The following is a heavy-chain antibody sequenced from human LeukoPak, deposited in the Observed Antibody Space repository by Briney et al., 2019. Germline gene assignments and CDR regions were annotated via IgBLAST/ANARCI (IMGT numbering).Heavy chain of an antibody. D-gene: IGHD1-26*01. Sequence: GGSLRLSCAASGFTFNTYVMSWVRQTPGKGLQWVSSIKSGGGTDYADSVKGRFTISRDNSKNTLYLQMNSLRAEDTAVYYCARDRSGSYLDAFDIWGQGTMVTVSS. V-gene: IGHV3-23*01. CDR2: IKSGGGT. CDR3: ARDRSGSYLDAFDI. J-gene: IGHJ3*02. CDR1: GFTFNTYV.